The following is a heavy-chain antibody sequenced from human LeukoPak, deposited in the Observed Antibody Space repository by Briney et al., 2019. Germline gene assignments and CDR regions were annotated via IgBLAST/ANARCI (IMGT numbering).Heavy chain of an antibody. CDR2: MNPNSGNT. CDR3: ARDDEAQNAFDI. D-gene: IGHD1-1*01. CDR1: GYTFTSYD. J-gene: IGHJ3*02. V-gene: IGHV1-8*03. Sequence: ASVKVSCKASGYTFTSYDINWVRQATGQGLEWMGWMNPNSGNTGYAQKFQGRVTITRNTSISTAYMELSSLRSEDTAVYYCARDDEAQNAFDIWGQGTMVTVSS.